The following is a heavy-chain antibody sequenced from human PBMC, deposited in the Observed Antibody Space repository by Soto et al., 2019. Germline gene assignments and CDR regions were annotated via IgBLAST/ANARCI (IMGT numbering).Heavy chain of an antibody. D-gene: IGHD2-2*01. CDR1: GYSFTNNY. V-gene: IGHV1-46*01. CDR3: ASEVGQCSSTTCPFEH. J-gene: IGHJ4*02. CDR2: INTSGGSA. Sequence: ASVKVSCKASGYSFTNNYMHWVRQAPGQGLDWMGIINTSGGSATYAQKFQGRVTMTRDTSTSTVSMELRSLRSDDTAVYYCASEVGQCSSTTCPFEHWGQGTLVTVSS.